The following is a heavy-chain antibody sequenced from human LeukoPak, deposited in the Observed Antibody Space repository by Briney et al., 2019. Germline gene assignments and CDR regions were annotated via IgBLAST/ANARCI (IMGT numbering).Heavy chain of an antibody. V-gene: IGHV3-30*04. D-gene: IGHD6-13*01. CDR1: GFTFSGYA. Sequence: GRSLRLSCAASGFTFSGYAMHWVRQAPGKGLEWVAVISTDGRDKHNADSVKGRFTISRDNSKNTLYVQMTSLTAEDTAIYYCARDMRAAADYYFDYWGQGTPVTVSS. CDR2: ISTDGRDK. CDR3: ARDMRAAADYYFDY. J-gene: IGHJ4*02.